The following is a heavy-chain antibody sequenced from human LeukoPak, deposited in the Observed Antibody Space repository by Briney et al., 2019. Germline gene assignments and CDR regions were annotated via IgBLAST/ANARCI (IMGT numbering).Heavy chain of an antibody. CDR2: IRYGGSNK. V-gene: IGHV3-30*02. D-gene: IGHD4-23*01. Sequence: GGSLRLSCAASGFTFSRYGMHWVRQAPGKGLEWMAFIRYGGSNKYYAHSVKRRFTISRHNSKHPLYLQIHSLRAEDTAVYYCAKDPRWSHGYWRQGTLLTVS. CDR3: AKDPRWSHGY. J-gene: IGHJ4*02. CDR1: GFTFSRYG.